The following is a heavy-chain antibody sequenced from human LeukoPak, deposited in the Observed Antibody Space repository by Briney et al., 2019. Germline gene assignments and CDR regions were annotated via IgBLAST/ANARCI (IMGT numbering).Heavy chain of an antibody. J-gene: IGHJ4*02. V-gene: IGHV3-74*01. D-gene: IGHD1-1*01. Sequence: GSLRLSCASSGFTFSSYSMNWVRQAPGKGLVWVSRINSDGSSTTYADSVKGRFTISRDNAENTLYLQMNSLRDEDTAVYYCAREWTTYDWGQGTLVTVSS. CDR2: INSDGSST. CDR1: GFTFSSYS. CDR3: AREWTTYD.